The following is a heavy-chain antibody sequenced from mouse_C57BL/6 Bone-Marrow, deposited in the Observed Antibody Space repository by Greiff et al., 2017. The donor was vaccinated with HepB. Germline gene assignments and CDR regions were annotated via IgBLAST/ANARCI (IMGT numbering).Heavy chain of an antibody. Sequence: EVKLMESGEGLVKPGGSLKLSCAASGFTFSSYAMSWVRQTTEKRLEWVAYISSGGGYIYYADTVKGRFTISRDNARNTLNLQMRMLKSEDTAMYYYTRSAIYYGSSPIAYWGQGTLVTVSA. V-gene: IGHV5-9-1*02. J-gene: IGHJ3*01. D-gene: IGHD1-1*01. CDR1: GFTFSSYA. CDR3: TRSAIYYGSSPIAY. CDR2: ISSGGGYI.